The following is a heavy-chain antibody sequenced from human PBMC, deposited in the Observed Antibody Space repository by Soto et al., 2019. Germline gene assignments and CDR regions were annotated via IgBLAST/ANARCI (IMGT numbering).Heavy chain of an antibody. V-gene: IGHV3-48*03. Sequence: GGSLRLSCAASGFSFSNYEMNWVRQAPGKGLEWVSYISSSGSTIYYADSVRGRFTISRDNSKNSLYLQMNSLRAEDTALYYCTRVNEVPADGTDFCYYDLDVWGQGTTVTVSS. CDR3: TRVNEVPADGTDFCYYDLDV. CDR1: GFSFSNYE. D-gene: IGHD6-13*01. J-gene: IGHJ6*02. CDR2: ISSSGSTI.